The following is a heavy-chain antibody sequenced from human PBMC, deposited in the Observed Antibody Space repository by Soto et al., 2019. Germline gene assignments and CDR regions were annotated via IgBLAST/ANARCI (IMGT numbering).Heavy chain of an antibody. Sequence: EASVKVSCKASGGTFSSYAISWVRQAPGQGLEWMGGIIPIFGTANYAQKFQGRVTITADESTSTAYMELSSLRSEDTAVYYCAREAYVVPAATFYYYYYGMDVWGQGTTVTVSS. CDR2: IIPIFGTA. J-gene: IGHJ6*02. V-gene: IGHV1-69*13. D-gene: IGHD2-2*01. CDR1: GGTFSSYA. CDR3: AREAYVVPAATFYYYYYGMDV.